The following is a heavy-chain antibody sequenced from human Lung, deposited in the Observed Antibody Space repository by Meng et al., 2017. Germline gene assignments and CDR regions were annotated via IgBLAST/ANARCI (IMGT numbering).Heavy chain of an antibody. D-gene: IGHD4-11*01. J-gene: IGHJ4*02. CDR3: ARGPTTMAHDFDY. V-gene: IGHV4-34*01. CDR2: INHSGST. CDR1: GGSFSDYY. Sequence: HVQLQQWRAGLLTPSETLSLTCVGSGGSFSDYYWSWIRQPPGKGLEWIGEINHSGSTNYNPSLESRATISVDTSQNNLSLKLSSVTAADSAVYYCARGPTTMAHDFDYWGQGTLVTVSS.